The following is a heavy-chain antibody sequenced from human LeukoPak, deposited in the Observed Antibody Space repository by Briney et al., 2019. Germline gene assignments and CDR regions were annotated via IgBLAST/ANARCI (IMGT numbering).Heavy chain of an antibody. CDR2: INPNSGGT. V-gene: IGHV1-2*02. CDR1: GYTFTGYY. D-gene: IGHD3-3*01. Sequence: ASVKVSCKAFGYTFTGYYTHWVRQAPGQGLEWMGWINPNSGGTNYAQKFQGRVTMTRDTSISTAYMELSRLRSDDTAVYYCARTAPGPEWLFDFFDYWGQGTLVTVSS. J-gene: IGHJ4*02. CDR3: ARTAPGPEWLFDFFDY.